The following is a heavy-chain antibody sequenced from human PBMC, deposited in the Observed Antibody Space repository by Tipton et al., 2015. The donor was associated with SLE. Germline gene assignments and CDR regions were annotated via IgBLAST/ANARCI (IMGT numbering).Heavy chain of an antibody. CDR2: IRGSGGNT. Sequence: SLRLSCAASGFTFSRYAMNWVRQAPGKGLEWVSSIRGSGGNTYYADSVKGRFTISRDNSKNTLSPQMNSLRAEDTAVYYCAKPFSGYVGLGYYGMDVWGQGTTVTVSS. J-gene: IGHJ6*02. D-gene: IGHD3-22*01. CDR3: AKPFSGYVGLGYYGMDV. V-gene: IGHV3-23*01. CDR1: GFTFSRYA.